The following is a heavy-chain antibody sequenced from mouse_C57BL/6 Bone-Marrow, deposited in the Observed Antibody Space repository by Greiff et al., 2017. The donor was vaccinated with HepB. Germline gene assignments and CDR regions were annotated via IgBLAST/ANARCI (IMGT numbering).Heavy chain of an antibody. CDR3: ARTDYSNLFAY. CDR2: INPYNGGT. D-gene: IGHD2-5*01. V-gene: IGHV1-19*01. Sequence: EVQLVESGPVLVKPGASVKMSCKASGYTFTDYYMNWVKQSHGKSLEWIGVINPYNGGTSYNQKFKGKATFTVDKSSSTAYMELNSMTSEDSAVYYCARTDYSNLFAYWGQGTLVTVSA. CDR1: GYTFTDYY. J-gene: IGHJ3*01.